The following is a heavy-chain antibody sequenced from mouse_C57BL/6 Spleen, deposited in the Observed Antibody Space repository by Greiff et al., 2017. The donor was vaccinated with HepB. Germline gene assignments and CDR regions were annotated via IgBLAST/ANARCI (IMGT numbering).Heavy chain of an antibody. CDR1: GYTFTDYN. Sequence: EVQGVESGPELVKPGASVKMSCKASGYTFTDYNMHWVKQSHGKSLEWIGYINPNNGGTSYNQKFKGKATLTVNKSSSTAYMELRSLTSEDSAVYYCAMGDGYYAIPYYYAMDYWGQGTSVTVSS. D-gene: IGHD2-3*01. CDR3: AMGDGYYAIPYYYAMDY. V-gene: IGHV1-22*01. J-gene: IGHJ4*01. CDR2: INPNNGGT.